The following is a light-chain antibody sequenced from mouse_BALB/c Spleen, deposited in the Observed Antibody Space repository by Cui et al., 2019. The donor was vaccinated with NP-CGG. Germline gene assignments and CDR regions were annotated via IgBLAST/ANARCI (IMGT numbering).Light chain of an antibody. CDR3: ALWYSNHWV. J-gene: IGLJ1*01. Sequence: QAVVPPGSALTTSHGETVTLTCRSSTGAVTTSNYANWVQEKPDHLFTGLIGGTNNRAPGVPARFSGSLIGDKAALTITGAQTEDEAIYFCALWYSNHWVFGGGTKLTVL. CDR1: TGAVTTSNY. CDR2: GTN. V-gene: IGLV1*01.